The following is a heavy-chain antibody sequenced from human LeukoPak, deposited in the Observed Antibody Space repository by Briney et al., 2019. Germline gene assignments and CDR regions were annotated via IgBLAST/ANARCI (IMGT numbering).Heavy chain of an antibody. D-gene: IGHD2-2*01. Sequence: SETLSLTCTVSGGSISSYYWSWIRQPPGKGLEWIGYIYYSGSTNYNPSLKSRVTISVDTSKNQSSLKLSSVTAADTAVYYCARYVGGYCSSTSCPSVGMDVWGQGTTVTVSS. CDR1: GGSISSYY. J-gene: IGHJ6*02. CDR2: IYYSGST. V-gene: IGHV4-59*01. CDR3: ARYVGGYCSSTSCPSVGMDV.